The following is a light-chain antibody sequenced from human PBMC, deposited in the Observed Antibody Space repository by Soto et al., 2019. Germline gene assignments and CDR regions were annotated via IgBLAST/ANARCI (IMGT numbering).Light chain of an antibody. CDR3: CSYAGWVYV. Sequence: QSALTQPRSVSGSPGQSVTISCTGTSSDVGGYNYVSWYQQHPGKAPKLMIYDVSKRPSGVPDRFSGSKSGNTASLTISGLQAEDEADYYCCSYAGWVYVFGTGTKLTVL. V-gene: IGLV2-11*01. J-gene: IGLJ1*01. CDR2: DVS. CDR1: SSDVGGYNY.